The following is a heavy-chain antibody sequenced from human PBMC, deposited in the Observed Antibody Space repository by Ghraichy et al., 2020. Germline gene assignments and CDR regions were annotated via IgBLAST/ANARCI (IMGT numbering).Heavy chain of an antibody. Sequence: GGSLRLSCAASGFTFNTYTMNWVRQAPGKGLEWVSSISSSSTYIHYADSVKGRFTISRDNTKKSLYLQLNSLRAEDTAVYFCARDVPLGSVMAPFDYWGQGTLVTVSS. CDR3: ARDVPLGSVMAPFDY. V-gene: IGHV3-21*01. CDR1: GFTFNTYT. D-gene: IGHD3-16*01. J-gene: IGHJ4*02. CDR2: ISSSSTYI.